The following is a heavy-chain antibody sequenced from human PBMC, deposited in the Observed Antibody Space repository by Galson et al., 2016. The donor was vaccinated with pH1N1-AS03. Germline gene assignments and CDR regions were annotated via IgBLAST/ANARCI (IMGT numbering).Heavy chain of an antibody. J-gene: IGHJ4*02. CDR2: IQISGNM. Sequence: ETLSLTCIVSGDSVKNHYWSWVRQPAGKGLEWIGRIQISGNMNYNPSLRSRLTMSVDTSKDQFSLKLTSVTATDTAICYCARLRSSGDLVFESWGQGTLVVVSS. CDR1: GDSVKNHY. CDR3: ARLRSSGDLVFES. D-gene: IGHD3-3*01. V-gene: IGHV4-4*07.